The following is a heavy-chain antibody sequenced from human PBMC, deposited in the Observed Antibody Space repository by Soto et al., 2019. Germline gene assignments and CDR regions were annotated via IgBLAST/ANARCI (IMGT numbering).Heavy chain of an antibody. CDR2: INPATGAA. V-gene: IGHV1-2*02. CDR1: GYPVTAYY. CDR3: ARGGGVGVAGSAAFDM. D-gene: IGHD3-3*01. Sequence: QLHLVQSGAVVKKPGASVTVSCSASGYPVTAYYMHWVRQAPGRGLEWMGGINPATGAAKYTQTFQGRGTMTRDTSTSTVFMELSGLTSDDTAVFYCARGGGVGVAGSAAFDMWGQGTLVTVSS. J-gene: IGHJ3*02.